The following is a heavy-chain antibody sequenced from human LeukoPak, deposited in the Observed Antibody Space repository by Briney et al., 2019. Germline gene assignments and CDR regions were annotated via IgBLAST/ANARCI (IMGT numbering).Heavy chain of an antibody. CDR1: GFAFSGYY. CDR3: ARDNSGWYEFDP. Sequence: ASVTVSCKASGFAFSGYYIYWVRQAPRQGREWMGWICPASGETKYAQRFQDRVTMTRDTSNSTAYMQLSSLTSDDTSVYYCARDNSGWYEFDPWGQGTLVTVSS. J-gene: IGHJ5*02. V-gene: IGHV1-2*02. D-gene: IGHD6-19*01. CDR2: ICPASGET.